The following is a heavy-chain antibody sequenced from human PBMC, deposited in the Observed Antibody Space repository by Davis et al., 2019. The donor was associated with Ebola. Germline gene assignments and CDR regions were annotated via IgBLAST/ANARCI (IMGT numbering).Heavy chain of an antibody. CDR1: GYSFTSYW. D-gene: IGHD3-22*01. Sequence: GESLKISCKGSGYSFTSYWLGWVRQMPGKGLEWMGIIYPGDSDTRYSPSFQGQVTISADKSISTAYLQWSSLKASDTAMYYCARSYYYDSSGYWPLDYWGQGTLVTVSS. CDR3: ARSYYYDSSGYWPLDY. CDR2: IYPGDSDT. J-gene: IGHJ4*02. V-gene: IGHV5-51*01.